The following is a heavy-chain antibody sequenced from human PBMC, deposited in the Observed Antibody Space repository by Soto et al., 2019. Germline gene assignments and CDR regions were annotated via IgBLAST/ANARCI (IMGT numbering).Heavy chain of an antibody. J-gene: IGHJ5*02. Sequence: HPGGSLRLSCAASGFTFSSYAMSWVRQAPGKGLEWVSAISGSGGSTYYADSVKGRFTISRDNSKNTLYLQMNSLRAEDTAVYYYAVSDYQRVLRFLEWLSWFDPWGQGTLVTVSS. CDR2: ISGSGGST. V-gene: IGHV3-23*01. CDR3: AVSDYQRVLRFLEWLSWFDP. CDR1: GFTFSSYA. D-gene: IGHD3-3*01.